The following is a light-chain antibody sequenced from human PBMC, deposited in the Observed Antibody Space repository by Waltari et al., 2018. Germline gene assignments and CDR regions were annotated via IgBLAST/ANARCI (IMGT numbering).Light chain of an antibody. Sequence: SYELTQPPSVSVSPGQTASITCSGDKLGDKYASWYQQKPGQSPVVVIYQNNKRPSGIPGGFSGSNSGNTATLTISGTQAMDEADYYCQAWDSSTAHVVFGGGTKLTVL. J-gene: IGLJ2*01. V-gene: IGLV3-1*01. CDR3: QAWDSSTAHVV. CDR2: QNN. CDR1: KLGDKY.